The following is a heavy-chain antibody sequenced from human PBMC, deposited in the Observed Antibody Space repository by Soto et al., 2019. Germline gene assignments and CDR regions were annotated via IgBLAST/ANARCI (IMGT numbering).Heavy chain of an antibody. Sequence: QITLKESGQTLVKPTQTLTLVCTLSGFSINNGAVGVGWIRQPPGKAPEWLALLYWNDDKWYSPSLRYRHSVTKDSSKNQVGLTMPHMAPMDAGTYYCAKRRAVSNNLVFDQGGQGALVTVSS. D-gene: IGHD4-4*01. J-gene: IGHJ4*02. CDR2: LYWNDDK. V-gene: IGHV2-5*01. CDR3: AKRRAVSNNLVFDQ. CDR1: GFSINNGAVG.